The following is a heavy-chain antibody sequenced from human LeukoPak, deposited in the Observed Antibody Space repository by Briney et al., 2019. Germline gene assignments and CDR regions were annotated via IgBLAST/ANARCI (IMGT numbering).Heavy chain of an antibody. CDR1: RFPFIEYN. D-gene: IGHD1-1*01. J-gene: IGHJ4*02. Sequence: GGSLRLSCTASRFPFIEYNMNWVRQAPGKGLEGISYIGIDSGNTKYADSVRGRFTISADKAKNSLYLQMNSLRVEDTAVYYCARDHNYAFDNWGQGTLVSVSS. V-gene: IGHV3-11*06. CDR3: ARDHNYAFDN. CDR2: IGIDSGNT.